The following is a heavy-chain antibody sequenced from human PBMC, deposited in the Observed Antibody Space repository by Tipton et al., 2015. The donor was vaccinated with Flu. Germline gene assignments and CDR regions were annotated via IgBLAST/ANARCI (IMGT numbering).Heavy chain of an antibody. J-gene: IGHJ4*02. V-gene: IGHV4-38-2*02. D-gene: IGHD6-19*01. CDR3: ARDGHYSSSNGDLDY. CDR1: GDSIGSDYY. Sequence: TLSLTCSVSGDSIGSDYYWGWIRQPPGKGLEWLGSMHYNGATYYNPSLKSRVIMSVDTSRNQFSLKLTSVTAADTAVYYCARDGHYSSSNGDLDYWGQGILVTVSS. CDR2: MHYNGAT.